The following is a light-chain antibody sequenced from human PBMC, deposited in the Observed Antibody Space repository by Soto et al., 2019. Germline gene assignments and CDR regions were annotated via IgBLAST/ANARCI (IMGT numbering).Light chain of an antibody. CDR2: GAS. CDR3: QQSFTTPRT. J-gene: IGKJ1*01. CDR1: QSIANY. V-gene: IGKV1-39*01. Sequence: DIQMTQSPSSLSASVGDRVTITCRASQSIANYLNWYQQRPGKAPKLLIYGASTLHSGVPSNFSGSGSGTDFTLTISGLQLEDFATYYCQQSFTTPRTFGQGTQVDIK.